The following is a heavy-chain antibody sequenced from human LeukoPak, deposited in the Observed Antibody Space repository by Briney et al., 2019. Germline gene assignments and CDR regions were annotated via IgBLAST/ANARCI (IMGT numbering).Heavy chain of an antibody. D-gene: IGHD3-9*01. CDR2: IKQEGSEK. Sequence: PGGSLTLSYAVSGLTFRSFWMRWVRQAPGKGLEWVANIKQEGSEKFYADSVKGRFTNSRDNAKNSLYLQMNSLRAEDRAVYYCARVRDYDILTDYYTGTYFFDYWGQGTLVTVSS. CDR3: ARVRDYDILTDYYTGTYFFDY. J-gene: IGHJ4*02. V-gene: IGHV3-7*01. CDR1: GLTFRSFW.